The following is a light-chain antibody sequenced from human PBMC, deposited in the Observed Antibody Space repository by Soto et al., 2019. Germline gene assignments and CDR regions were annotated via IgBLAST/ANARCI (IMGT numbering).Light chain of an antibody. CDR1: QSISDT. V-gene: IGKV3-15*01. CDR3: QQYNNWPWT. J-gene: IGKJ1*01. CDR2: GAS. Sequence: ETVMTQSPATLSVSPGGRATLSCRASQSISDTLAWYQQKPGQAPRLLIHGASTRATGFPARFSGSGSGTDFTHTISSLQSEDFAIYYCQQYNNWPWTFGQGTRWIS.